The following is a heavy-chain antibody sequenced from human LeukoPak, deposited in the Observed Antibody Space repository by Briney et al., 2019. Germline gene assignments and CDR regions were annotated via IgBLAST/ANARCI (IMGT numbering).Heavy chain of an antibody. CDR3: ARDGDVDTAMVDLFDY. Sequence: GGSLRLSCAASGFTFSDYYMSWIRQAPGKGLEWVSYISSSGSTMYYADSVKGRFTISRDNAKNSLYLQMNSLRAEDTAVYYCARDGDVDTAMVDLFDYWGQGTLVTVSS. CDR2: ISSSGSTM. J-gene: IGHJ4*02. CDR1: GFTFSDYY. D-gene: IGHD5-18*01. V-gene: IGHV3-11*04.